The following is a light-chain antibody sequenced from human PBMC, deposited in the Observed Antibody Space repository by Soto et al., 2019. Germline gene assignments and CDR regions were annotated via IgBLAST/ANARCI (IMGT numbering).Light chain of an antibody. CDR1: QGLYNF. J-gene: IGKJ5*01. V-gene: IGKV1-9*01. Sequence: DIRLTQSLSFLSASVGDRVTNACRASQGLYNFLAWYQQKPGKAPKLLIYAASTLQSGVPSRFSGGGSGAEFTLTISSLQPEDFATYYCQQLYSYPITFGQGTRLEIK. CDR3: QQLYSYPIT. CDR2: AAS.